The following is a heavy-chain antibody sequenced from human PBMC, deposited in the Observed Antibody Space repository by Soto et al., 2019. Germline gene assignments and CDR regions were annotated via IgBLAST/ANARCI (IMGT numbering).Heavy chain of an antibody. J-gene: IGHJ4*02. Sequence: QITLKESGPSLLRPTQTLTLTCTYSGFSLSSSGVGVGWVRQPPGKALEWLTFIYWDDDKRNSLSLKTRLTTTTDNSINQALLKMTNIDPANKTLSYCARLVVTGITYSFGSWGQATLVIVSS. V-gene: IGHV2-5*02. D-gene: IGHD2-21*01. CDR3: ARLVVTGITYSFGS. CDR1: GFSLSSSGVG. CDR2: IYWDDDK.